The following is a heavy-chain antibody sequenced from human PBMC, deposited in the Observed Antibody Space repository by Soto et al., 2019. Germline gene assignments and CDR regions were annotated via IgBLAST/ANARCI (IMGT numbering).Heavy chain of an antibody. V-gene: IGHV4-39*01. D-gene: IGHD7-27*01. CDR3: ARQRTGDFYDAFDI. Sequence: QLQLQESGPGLVKPSETLSLTCTVSGGSLSRSDYYWGWIRQPPGKGLEWFGSIYYSGSTSYNPSLKSRLTISVDTSKNQFPLKLSSVTAADTAVYYCARQRTGDFYDAFDIWGQGTMVTVSS. J-gene: IGHJ3*02. CDR2: IYYSGST. CDR1: GGSLSRSDYY.